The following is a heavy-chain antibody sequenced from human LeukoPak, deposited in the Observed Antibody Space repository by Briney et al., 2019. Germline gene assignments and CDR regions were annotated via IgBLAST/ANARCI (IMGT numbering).Heavy chain of an antibody. Sequence: PSETLSLTCTVSGVSISSYYWSWIRQPPGKGLEWIGYIYYSGSTNYNPSLKSRVTISVDTSKNQFSLKLSSVTAADTAVYYCARGYDSSGYYSDYWGQGTLVTVSS. J-gene: IGHJ4*02. V-gene: IGHV4-59*01. CDR1: GVSISSYY. CDR3: ARGYDSSGYYSDY. D-gene: IGHD3-22*01. CDR2: IYYSGST.